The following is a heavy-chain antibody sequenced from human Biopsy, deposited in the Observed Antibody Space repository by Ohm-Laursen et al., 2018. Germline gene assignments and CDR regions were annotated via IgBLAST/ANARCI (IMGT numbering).Heavy chain of an antibody. J-gene: IGHJ4*02. CDR3: ARSPHSGSHSCFDY. CDR1: GYSFTSYY. Sequence: GASVKVSCKASGYSFTSYYMHWVRQAPGQGLEWMGMINPSGSTTSYPQIFQGRVTMTRDTSKSTVYMELISLRSADTAVYFCARSPHSGSHSCFDYWGRGTLVTVSS. D-gene: IGHD1-26*01. V-gene: IGHV1-46*01. CDR2: INPSGSTT.